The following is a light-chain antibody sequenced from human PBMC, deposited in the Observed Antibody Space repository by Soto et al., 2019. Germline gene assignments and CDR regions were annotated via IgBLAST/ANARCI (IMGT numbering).Light chain of an antibody. V-gene: IGKV3-15*01. CDR3: QQYANWPKT. Sequence: EIVIAHSSATLTFSAVQRATLSCRASQSVSNKLVWYQQKPGQAPRLLIYAASTRATGIPARFSGSGSETEFTLTISSLQSEDLAVYYCQQYANWPKTFGQGTKVDIK. CDR1: QSVSNK. CDR2: AAS. J-gene: IGKJ1*01.